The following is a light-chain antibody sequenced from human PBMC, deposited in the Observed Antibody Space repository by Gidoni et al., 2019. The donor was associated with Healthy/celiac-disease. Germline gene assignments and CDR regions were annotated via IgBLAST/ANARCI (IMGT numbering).Light chain of an antibody. V-gene: IGKV1-39*01. CDR1: QSISSY. CDR2: AAS. Sequence: DIQMTPSPSSLSASVGDRVTITCRASQSISSYLNWYQQKPGKAPKLLIDAASSLQSGVPSRFSGSGSGTDFTLTISSLQPEDFATYYCQQSYSTGGSFGQGTKLEIK. CDR3: QQSYSTGGS. J-gene: IGKJ2*04.